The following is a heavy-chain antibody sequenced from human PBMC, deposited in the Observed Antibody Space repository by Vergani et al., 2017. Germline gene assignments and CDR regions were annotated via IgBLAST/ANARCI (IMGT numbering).Heavy chain of an antibody. D-gene: IGHD2-2*01. CDR3: ARDPWGSLGYCSSTSCYAAGWYYYMDV. J-gene: IGHJ6*03. V-gene: IGHV3-20*04. CDR2: INWNGGST. CDR1: GFTFDDYG. Sequence: EVQLVESGGGVVRPGGSLRLSCAASGFTFDDYGMSWVRQAPGKGLEWVSGINWNGGSTGYADSVKGRFTISRDNAKNSLYLQMNSLRAEDTALYYCARDPWGSLGYCSSTSCYAAGWYYYMDVWGKGP.